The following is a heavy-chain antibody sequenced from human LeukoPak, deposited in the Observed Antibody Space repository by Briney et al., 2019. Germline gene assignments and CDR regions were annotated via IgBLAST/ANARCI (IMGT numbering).Heavy chain of an antibody. CDR2: ISVKNGDT. CDR1: GYEASAYTFPKYG. CDR3: ARLKFGVNSSDR. Sequence: GASVKVSCKASGYEASAYTFPKYGINWVRQAPGQGLEWMGWISVKNGDTKYAQKIQDRVTMTTDTPTRTVYMELRCLRSDDTAVYYCARLKFGVNSSDRWGQGTLVTVSS. V-gene: IGHV1-18*01. J-gene: IGHJ4*02. D-gene: IGHD4-23*01.